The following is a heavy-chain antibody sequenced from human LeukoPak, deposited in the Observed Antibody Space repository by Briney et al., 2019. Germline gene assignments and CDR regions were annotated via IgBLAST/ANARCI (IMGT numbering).Heavy chain of an antibody. Sequence: SETLSLTCAVYSGSFSGYYWSWIRQPPGKGLEWIGEINHSGSTNYNPSLKSRVTISVDTSENQFSLKLSSVTAADTAVYYCARGISTYYYDSSGYYYDDYWGQGTLVTVSS. CDR3: ARGISTYYYDSSGYYYDDY. CDR1: SGSFSGYY. V-gene: IGHV4-34*01. J-gene: IGHJ4*02. D-gene: IGHD3-22*01. CDR2: INHSGST.